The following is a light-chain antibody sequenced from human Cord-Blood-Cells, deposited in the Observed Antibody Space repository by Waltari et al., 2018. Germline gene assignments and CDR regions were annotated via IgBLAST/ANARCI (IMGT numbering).Light chain of an antibody. CDR3: QQRYSTPYT. J-gene: IGKJ2*01. CDR2: AAS. CDR1: QSISSY. Sequence: DIQMTQSPSSLSASVGDRVTITCRASQSISSYLNWYQQKPGKAPKLLIYAASSFQSGVPSRFSGSGSGTDVTLTISSMQPEDVATYYCQQRYSTPYTVGQGTKLEIK. V-gene: IGKV1-39*01.